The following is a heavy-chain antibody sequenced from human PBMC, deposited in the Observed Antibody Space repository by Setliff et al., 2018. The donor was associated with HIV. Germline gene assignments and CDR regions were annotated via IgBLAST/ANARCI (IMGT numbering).Heavy chain of an antibody. D-gene: IGHD6-6*01. J-gene: IGHJ4*02. V-gene: IGHV4-59*01. CDR3: ARTDHTSSSDF. CDR1: GGSISAYY. CDR2: IYYSGGT. Sequence: SETLSLTCTVSGGSISAYYWSWIRQPPGKGLEWIGYIYYSGGTTYNPSLKSRVTISVDASKNQFSLKLSSVTAADTAVYFCARTDHTSSSDFWGQGPLVTVSS.